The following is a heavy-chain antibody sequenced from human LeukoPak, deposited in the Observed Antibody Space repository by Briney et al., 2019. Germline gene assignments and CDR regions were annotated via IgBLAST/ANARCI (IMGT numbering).Heavy chain of an antibody. J-gene: IGHJ3*02. CDR1: GGTFSSYA. D-gene: IGHD6-13*01. V-gene: IGHV1-69*13. CDR3: VRSSSWYEKHDAFDI. Sequence: GASVKVSCKASGGTFSSYAISWVRQAPGQGLEWMGGVIPIFGTANYAQKFQGRVTITADESTSTAYMELSSLRSEDTAVYYCVRSSSWYEKHDAFDIWGQGTMVTVSS. CDR2: VIPIFGTA.